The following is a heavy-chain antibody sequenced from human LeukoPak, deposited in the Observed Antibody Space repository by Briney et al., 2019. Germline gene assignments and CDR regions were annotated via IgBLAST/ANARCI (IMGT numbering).Heavy chain of an antibody. CDR1: GFTFSSYW. J-gene: IGHJ4*02. V-gene: IGHV3-21*01. Sequence: GGSLRLSCAASGFTFSSYWMSWVRQAPGKGLEWVSSISSSSSYIYYADSVKGRFTISRDNAKNSLYLQMNSLRAEDTAVYYCARESTAMDDYWGQGTLVTVSS. D-gene: IGHD5-18*01. CDR3: ARESTAMDDY. CDR2: ISSSSSYI.